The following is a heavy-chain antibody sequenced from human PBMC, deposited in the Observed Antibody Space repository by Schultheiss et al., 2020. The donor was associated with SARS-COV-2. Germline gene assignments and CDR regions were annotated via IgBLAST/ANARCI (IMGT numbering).Heavy chain of an antibody. V-gene: IGHV4-4*07. CDR1: GGSISSYY. CDR3: PHCSGGSCFGRFDY. D-gene: IGHD2-15*01. J-gene: IGHJ4*02. CDR2: IYTTGST. Sequence: SETLSLTCTVSGGSISSYYWSWIRQPAGKGLEWIGHIYTTGSTNYNPSLKSRVTISVDTSKNQFSLKLSSVTAADTAVYYCPHCSGGSCFGRFDYWGQGTLVTVSS.